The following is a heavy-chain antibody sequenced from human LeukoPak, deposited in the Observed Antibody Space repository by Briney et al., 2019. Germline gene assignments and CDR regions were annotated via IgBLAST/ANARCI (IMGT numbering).Heavy chain of an antibody. CDR3: ASTRVLAAAGYYFDY. D-gene: IGHD6-13*01. J-gene: IGHJ4*02. CDR2: IYYSGST. V-gene: IGHV4-59*01. CDR1: GGSISSYY. Sequence: PSETLSLTCTVSGGSISSYYWSWIRQPPGKGLEWIGYIYYSGSTNYNPSLKSRVTISVDTSKNQFSLKLSSVTAADTAVYYCASTRVLAAAGYYFDYWGQGTLVTVSS.